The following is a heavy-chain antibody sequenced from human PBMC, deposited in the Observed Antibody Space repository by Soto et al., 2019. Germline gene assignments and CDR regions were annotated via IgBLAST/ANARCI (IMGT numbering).Heavy chain of an antibody. CDR1: GFTFSSYS. CDR3: ARLYCSGGSCSMLYYYYYGMDV. D-gene: IGHD2-15*01. CDR2: ISSSSSYI. Sequence: SGGSLRLSCAASGFTFSSYSMNWVRQAPGKGLEWVSSISSSSSYIFYADSVKGRFTISRDNAKNSLYLQMNSLRAEDTAVYYCARLYCSGGSCSMLYYYYYGMDVWAKGPRSPSP. V-gene: IGHV3-21*01. J-gene: IGHJ6*02.